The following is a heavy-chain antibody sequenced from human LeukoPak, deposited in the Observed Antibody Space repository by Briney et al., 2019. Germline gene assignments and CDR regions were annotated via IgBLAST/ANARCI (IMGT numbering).Heavy chain of an antibody. CDR3: ARDQQTGYNWNDGSGLDY. D-gene: IGHD1-1*01. V-gene: IGHV1-2*02. CDR2: INPNSGGT. J-gene: IGHJ4*02. CDR1: GYTFTGYY. Sequence: ASAKVSCKASGYTFTGYYMHWVRQAPGQGLDWMGWINPNSGGTNYAQKFQGRVTMTRDTSISTAYMELSRLRSDDTAVYYCARDQQTGYNWNDGSGLDYWGQGTLVTVSS.